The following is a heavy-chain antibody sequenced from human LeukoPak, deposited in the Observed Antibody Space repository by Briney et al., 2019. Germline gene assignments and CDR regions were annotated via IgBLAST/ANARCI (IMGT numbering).Heavy chain of an antibody. CDR2: ISAYNGNT. Sequence: ASVKVSCKASGYTFTSYGISWVRQAPGQGLEWMGWISAYNGNTNYAQKLQGRVTMTTDTSTSTAYMELRSLRSDDTAVYYCARDAVYSIGGFRELLADGEYGMDVWGQGTTVTVSS. J-gene: IGHJ6*02. CDR1: GYTFTSYG. D-gene: IGHD3-10*01. V-gene: IGHV1-18*01. CDR3: ARDAVYSIGGFRELLADGEYGMDV.